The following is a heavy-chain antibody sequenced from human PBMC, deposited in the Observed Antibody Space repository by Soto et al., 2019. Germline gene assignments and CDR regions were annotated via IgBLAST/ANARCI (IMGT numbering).Heavy chain of an antibody. CDR2: INHSGST. D-gene: IGHD3-10*01. Sequence: QVQLQQWGAGLLKPSETLSLTCAVYGGSFSYYWSWIRQPPGKGLEWIGEINHSGSTNYNPSLKSRVTISVDTSTNQFSLKLTSVTAADTAVYYCARGRQRGSGSYRDYFDYWGQGTLVTVSS. V-gene: IGHV4-34*01. J-gene: IGHJ4*02. CDR3: ARGRQRGSGSYRDYFDY. CDR1: GGSFSYY.